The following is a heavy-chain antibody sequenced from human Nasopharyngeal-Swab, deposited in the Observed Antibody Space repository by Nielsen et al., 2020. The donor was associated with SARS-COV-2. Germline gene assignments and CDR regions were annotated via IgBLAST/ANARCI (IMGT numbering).Heavy chain of an antibody. CDR2: INTGGAT. J-gene: IGHJ4*02. V-gene: IGHV3-53*01. CDR1: GVIVSANY. Sequence: GESLKISCAASGVIVSANYMNWVRQAPGKGPEWVALINTGGATFYADSVKGRFTISRDNSKNTVYLQMNSLSAEDTAVYYCARDPAGYYYGSSGYLDYWGQGTLVTVSS. D-gene: IGHD3-22*01. CDR3: ARDPAGYYYGSSGYLDY.